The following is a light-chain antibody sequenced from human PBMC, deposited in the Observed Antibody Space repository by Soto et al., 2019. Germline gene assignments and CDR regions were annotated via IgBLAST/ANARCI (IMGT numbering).Light chain of an antibody. V-gene: IGKV1-39*01. CDR1: QTIRYS. CDR3: HQSAGSLTWT. J-gene: IGKJ1*01. CDR2: DAS. Sequence: DIQMTQSPSSLSASVGDTVTITCRASQTIRYSLNWYQQKPGKAPKVLIYDASTLQSGVPPRFSGSGSGIDFALTITSLQPEDFATYYCHQSAGSLTWTFGQGTRVEAK.